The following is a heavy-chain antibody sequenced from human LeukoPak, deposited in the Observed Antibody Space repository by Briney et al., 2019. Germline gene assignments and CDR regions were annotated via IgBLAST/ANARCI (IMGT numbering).Heavy chain of an antibody. CDR1: GYTFTGYY. CDR3: AKDQGRGYTYGLYYFDY. V-gene: IGHV1-2*02. Sequence: ASVKVSCEASGYTFTGYYMHWVRQAPGQGLEWMGWINPNTGDTNYAQKFQGRVTMTRDTSSSTAYMELSRLRSDDTAMYYCAKDQGRGYTYGLYYFDYWGQGTLVTVSS. J-gene: IGHJ4*02. D-gene: IGHD5-18*01. CDR2: INPNTGDT.